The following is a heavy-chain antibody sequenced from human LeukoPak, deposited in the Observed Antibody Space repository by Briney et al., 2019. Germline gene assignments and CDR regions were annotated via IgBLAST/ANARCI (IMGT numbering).Heavy chain of an antibody. J-gene: IGHJ4*02. Sequence: GGSLRLSCAASGFTFSSYEMNWVRQAPGKGLGWVSYISSSGSAIYNADSVRGRFTISRDNAKNSLYLQMNSLRAEDTAVYYCARGLRFLDYWGQGTLVTVSS. CDR2: ISSSGSAI. CDR1: GFTFSSYE. CDR3: ARGLRFLDY. D-gene: IGHD3-3*01. V-gene: IGHV3-48*03.